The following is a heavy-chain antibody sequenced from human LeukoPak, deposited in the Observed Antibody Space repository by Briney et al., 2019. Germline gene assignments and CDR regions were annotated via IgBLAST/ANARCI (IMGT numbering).Heavy chain of an antibody. CDR2: FEPEYRER. CDR3: VTLGGGVPIAIVDY. CDR1: GYTLSELS. Sequence: ASVKVSCKVSGYTLSELSLHWVRTAAGQEHEYMGGFEPEYRERVYAQKFQGRVAMTEDTSTDTTYMVRSSLTSEDTAVYYCVTLGGGVPIAIVDYWGQGTLVTVSS. V-gene: IGHV1-24*01. J-gene: IGHJ4*02. D-gene: IGHD3-16*01.